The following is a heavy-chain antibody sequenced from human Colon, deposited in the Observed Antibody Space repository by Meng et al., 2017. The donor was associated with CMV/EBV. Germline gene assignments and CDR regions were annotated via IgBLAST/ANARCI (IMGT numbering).Heavy chain of an antibody. J-gene: IGHJ3*02. CDR1: GFPFSSAV. CDR2: IVVGSGQT. D-gene: IGHD5-18*01. CDR3: ATDQCSRIQICDAFDI. V-gene: IGHV1-58*01. Sequence: SVKVSCKAPGFPFSSAVVQWVRQARGQPLEWIGWIVVGSGQTSYAHNFQERVTITRDMSTSTVNMELSSLRSEDTAVYYCATDQCSRIQICDAFDIWGQGTMVTVSS.